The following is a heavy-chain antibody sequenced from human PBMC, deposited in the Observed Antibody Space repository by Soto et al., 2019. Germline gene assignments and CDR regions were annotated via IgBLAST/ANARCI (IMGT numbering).Heavy chain of an antibody. CDR2: TYYKSKWYY. J-gene: IGHJ6*03. Sequence: PSQTLSLTCDISGDSVSSNSAGWNWIRQTPSRGLEWLGRTYYKSKWYYTYAASVKSRITVSPDTSKNQFSLQLTSVTPEDTAVYYCARGAWDDVSGHYYMDVWDKGTTVTVYS. CDR3: ARGAWDDVSGHYYMDV. D-gene: IGHD1-1*01. V-gene: IGHV6-1*01. CDR1: GDSVSSNSAG.